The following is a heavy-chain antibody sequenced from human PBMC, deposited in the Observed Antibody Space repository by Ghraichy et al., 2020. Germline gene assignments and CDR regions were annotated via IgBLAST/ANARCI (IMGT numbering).Heavy chain of an antibody. D-gene: IGHD2-2*01. CDR1: GFTFSSYA. V-gene: IGHV3-23*01. CDR2: ISGSGGST. Sequence: GGSLRLSCAASGFTFSSYAMSWVRQAPGKGLEWVSAISGSGGSTYYADSVKGRFTISRDNSKNTLYLQMNSLRAEDTAVYYCAKPGNQLLFRRWFDPWGQGTLVTVSS. CDR3: AKPGNQLLFRRWFDP. J-gene: IGHJ5*02.